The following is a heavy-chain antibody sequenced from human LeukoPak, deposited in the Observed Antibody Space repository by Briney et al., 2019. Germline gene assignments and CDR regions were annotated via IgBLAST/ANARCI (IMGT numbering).Heavy chain of an antibody. CDR3: ARAAGTQQQDRYCSGGSCYSEVYYYGMDV. D-gene: IGHD2-15*01. V-gene: IGHV1-18*01. J-gene: IGHJ6*02. CDR1: GYTFTNFG. CDR2: ISPYNGNT. Sequence: ASVKVSCKASGYTFTNFGISWVRQAPGQGLEWMGWISPYNGNTKYPQKVQGRATMTTDTSTSTAYMELRSLRSDDTAVYYCARAAGTQQQDRYCSGGSCYSEVYYYGMDVWGQGTTVTVSS.